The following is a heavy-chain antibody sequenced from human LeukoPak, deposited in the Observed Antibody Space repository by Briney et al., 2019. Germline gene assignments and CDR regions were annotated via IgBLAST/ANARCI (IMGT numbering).Heavy chain of an antibody. J-gene: IGHJ4*02. CDR2: IQPDGDAT. CDR3: TPVDDY. CDR1: GFTFTNYW. V-gene: IGHV3-74*01. Sequence: GGSLRLSCEGSGFTFTNYWMHRVRQTPGEGLVWVSGIQPDGDATYYADSVKGRFTISRDNAKSTVYLQMNSLRVEDTAVYFCTPVDDYWGQGTLVTVSS. D-gene: IGHD2-15*01.